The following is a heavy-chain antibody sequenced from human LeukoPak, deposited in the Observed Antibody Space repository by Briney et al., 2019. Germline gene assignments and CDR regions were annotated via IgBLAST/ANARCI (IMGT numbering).Heavy chain of an antibody. CDR3: AREGLVPATLEYYFDY. CDR2: IYPGDSDT. V-gene: IGHV5-51*01. CDR1: GYSFTSYW. D-gene: IGHD2-2*01. Sequence: GESLKISCKGSGYSFTSYWIGWVRQMPGKGLEWMGIIYPGDSDTRYSPSFQGQVTISADKSISTAYLQWSSLRAEDTAVYYCAREGLVPATLEYYFDYWGQGTLVTVSS. J-gene: IGHJ4*02.